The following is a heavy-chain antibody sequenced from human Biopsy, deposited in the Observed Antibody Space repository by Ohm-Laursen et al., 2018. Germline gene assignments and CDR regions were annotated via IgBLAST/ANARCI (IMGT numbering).Heavy chain of an antibody. Sequence: GTLSLTCSVSGGSVSSSNYYWNWIRQIPGKGLEWIGFIYNTERTNYNPSLKSRVTISLDTSKNQFSLELSSVIPSDTAVYYCAIDRVPRRGVMPVYYYGMDVWGQGSTVTVSS. CDR2: IYNTERT. CDR1: GGSVSSSNYY. J-gene: IGHJ6*02. V-gene: IGHV4-61*01. D-gene: IGHD2-21*01. CDR3: AIDRVPRRGVMPVYYYGMDV.